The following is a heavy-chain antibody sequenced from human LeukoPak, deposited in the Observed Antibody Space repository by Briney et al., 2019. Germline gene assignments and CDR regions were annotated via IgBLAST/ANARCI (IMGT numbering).Heavy chain of an antibody. CDR1: GLPFVDQD. CDR2: IRGRTHGGST. CDR3: TRGFDWFPS. V-gene: IGHV3-49*04. Sequence: PGGSLRLSCKVSGLPFVDQDVTWVRQAPGKGLEWVGFIRGRTHGGSTQYAASVKGRFITSRDDSKSVAFLYMNRPKIEDTGVYYCTRGFDWFPSWGQGTLVTVSS. J-gene: IGHJ4*02. D-gene: IGHD3-9*01.